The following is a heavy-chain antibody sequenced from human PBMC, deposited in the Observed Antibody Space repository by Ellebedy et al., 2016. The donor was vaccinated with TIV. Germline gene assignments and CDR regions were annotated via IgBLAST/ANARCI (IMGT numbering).Heavy chain of an antibody. CDR3: AKDFDGSYLLSYQYGMDV. J-gene: IGHJ6*02. CDR1: GFNFIQYA. CDR2: SSGSDGTT. V-gene: IGHV3-23*01. Sequence: PGGSLRLSCAASGFNFIQYAMSWVRQAPGKGLEWVSSSSGSDGTTNYAGSVRGRFTISRYNSRNTLYLQMDSLRAEDTAVYYCAKDFDGSYLLSYQYGMDVWGQGTTVTVSS. D-gene: IGHD1-26*01.